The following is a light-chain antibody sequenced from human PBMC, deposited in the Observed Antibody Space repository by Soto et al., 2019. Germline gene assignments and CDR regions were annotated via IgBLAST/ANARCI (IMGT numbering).Light chain of an antibody. CDR1: HSVDSTH. J-gene: IGKJ1*01. CDR3: QHYGDSRT. V-gene: IGKV3-20*01. Sequence: EILLTQSPCTLSLSPGERATLSCRTSHSVDSTHLAWYQQQPGQAPRLLIYGASGRATGIPDRFGGSGSGTDFTLTISRLEPEDFAVYYCQHYGDSRTFGQGTKVDIK. CDR2: GAS.